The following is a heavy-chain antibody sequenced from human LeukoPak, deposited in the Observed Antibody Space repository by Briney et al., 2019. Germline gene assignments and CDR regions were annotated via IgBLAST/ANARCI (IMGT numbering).Heavy chain of an antibody. Sequence: GGSLRLSCAASGFTFSSYSMNWARQAPGKGLEWVSSISSSSSYIYYADSVKGRFTISRDNAKNSLYLQMNSLRAEDTAVYYCASPLAVAGREDYWGQGTLVTVSS. CDR3: ASPLAVAGREDY. D-gene: IGHD6-19*01. CDR2: ISSSSSYI. J-gene: IGHJ4*02. V-gene: IGHV3-21*01. CDR1: GFTFSSYS.